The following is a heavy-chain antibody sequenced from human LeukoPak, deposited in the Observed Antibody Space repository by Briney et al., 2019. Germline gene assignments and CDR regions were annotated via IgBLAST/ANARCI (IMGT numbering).Heavy chain of an antibody. CDR3: ARARIMITFGGVIAPGHFDY. CDR2: IYSSVST. J-gene: IGHJ4*02. Sequence: SETLSLTCTVSGGSISSNAYYWAWIRQPPGKGLEWIGSIYSSVSTYYNPSLKSRVTISVDTSKNQFSLRLSSVTAADTAVYYCARARIMITFGGVIAPGHFDYWGQGTLVTVSS. V-gene: IGHV4-39*01. D-gene: IGHD3-16*02. CDR1: GGSISSNAYY.